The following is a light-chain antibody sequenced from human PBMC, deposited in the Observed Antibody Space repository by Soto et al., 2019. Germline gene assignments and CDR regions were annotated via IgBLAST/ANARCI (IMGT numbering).Light chain of an antibody. CDR1: SSDVGGYAY. Sequence: QSVLTQPASVSGSPGQTITISCTGTSSDVGGYAYVSWYQQYPGKVPKLVISEVSNRPSGVSHRFSGSRSGNTASLTISGLQAEDEADYRCSSYTSSTTPVFGGGTKVTVL. CDR2: EVS. V-gene: IGLV2-14*01. CDR3: SSYTSSTTPV. J-gene: IGLJ2*01.